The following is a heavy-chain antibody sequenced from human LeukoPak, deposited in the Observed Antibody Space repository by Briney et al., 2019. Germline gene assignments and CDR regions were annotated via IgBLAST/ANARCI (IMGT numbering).Heavy chain of an antibody. V-gene: IGHV3-66*01. D-gene: IGHD4-23*01. CDR2: IYSGGSA. CDR3: ARGATYGGGDY. Sequence: GSLRLSCAASGFTVISNYMSWVRQAPGKGLEWVSVIYSGGSAYYADSVKGRFTISRDNSKNTLYLQMNSLRVDDTAVYYCARGATYGGGDYWGQGTLVTVSS. CDR1: GFTVISNY. J-gene: IGHJ4*02.